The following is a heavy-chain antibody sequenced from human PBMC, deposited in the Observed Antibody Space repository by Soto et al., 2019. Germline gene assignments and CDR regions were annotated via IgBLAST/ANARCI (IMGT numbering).Heavy chain of an antibody. CDR2: IYYSGST. CDR3: ARGHSGSYYPFGYYFDY. Sequence: SETLSLTCTVSGGSISSYYWSWIRQPPGKGLEWIGYIYYSGSTNYNPSLKSRVTISVDTSKNQFSLKLSSVTAADTAVYYCARGHSGSYYPFGYYFDYWGQGTLVTVSS. CDR1: GGSISSYY. J-gene: IGHJ4*02. V-gene: IGHV4-59*01. D-gene: IGHD1-26*01.